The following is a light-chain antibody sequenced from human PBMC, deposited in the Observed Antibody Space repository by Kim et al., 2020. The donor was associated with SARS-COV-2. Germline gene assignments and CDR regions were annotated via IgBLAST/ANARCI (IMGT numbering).Light chain of an antibody. J-gene: IGKJ2*01. CDR1: QDISNF. CDR3: LQHKSYPYT. V-gene: IGKV1-17*03. CDR2: AAS. Sequence: DIQMNQSPSAMSASVGDRVTITCRASQDISNFLAWFQQKPGKVPKRLIYAASSLQIGVPSRFSGSGSGTEYSLTISSLQPEDFATYYCLQHKSYPYTLGQGTKLEI.